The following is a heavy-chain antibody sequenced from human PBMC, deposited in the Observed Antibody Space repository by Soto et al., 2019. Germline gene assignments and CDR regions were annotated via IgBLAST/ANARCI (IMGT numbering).Heavy chain of an antibody. CDR1: GFTFSSYA. D-gene: IGHD2-8*01. J-gene: IGHJ6*02. Sequence: PGGSLRLSCAASGFTFSSYAMSWVRQAPGKGLEWVSAISGSGGSTYYADSVKGRFTISRDNSKNTLYLQMNSLRAEDTAVYYCAKDRCTNGVCYRDYYYYGMDVWGQGTTVTVS. CDR3: AKDRCTNGVCYRDYYYYGMDV. CDR2: ISGSGGST. V-gene: IGHV3-23*01.